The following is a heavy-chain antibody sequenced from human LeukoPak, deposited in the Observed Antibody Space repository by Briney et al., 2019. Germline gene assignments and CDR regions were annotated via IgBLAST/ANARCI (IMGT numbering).Heavy chain of an antibody. Sequence: ASVKVSCKASGYTFTGYYMHWVRQAPGQGLGWMGRINPNSGGTNYAQKFQGRVTMTRDTSISTAYMELSRLRSDDTAVYYCAREHPPSFSRQQLPLEVDYWGQGTLVTVSS. CDR2: INPNSGGT. V-gene: IGHV1-2*06. CDR3: AREHPPSFSRQQLPLEVDY. J-gene: IGHJ4*02. D-gene: IGHD6-13*01. CDR1: GYTFTGYY.